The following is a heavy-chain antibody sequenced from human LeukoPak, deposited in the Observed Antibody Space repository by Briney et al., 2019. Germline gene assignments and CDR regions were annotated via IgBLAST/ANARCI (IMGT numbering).Heavy chain of an antibody. V-gene: IGHV4-39*02. CDR2: IYYSGST. J-gene: IGHJ4*02. CDR1: GGSISSSSYY. Sequence: SETLSLTCIVSGGSISSSSYYWGWIRQPPGKGLEWIGSIYYSGSTYYNPSLKSRVTISVDTSKNQFSLKLSSVTAEDTAVYYCARDDYVWGSYRPFDYWGQGTLVTVSS. D-gene: IGHD3-16*02. CDR3: ARDDYVWGSYRPFDY.